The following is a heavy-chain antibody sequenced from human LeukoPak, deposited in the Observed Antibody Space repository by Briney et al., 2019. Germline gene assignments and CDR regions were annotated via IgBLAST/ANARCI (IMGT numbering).Heavy chain of an antibody. CDR1: AFTFSSSW. CDR3: AKDPLNYGSGTYFDY. D-gene: IGHD3-10*01. CDR2: INEDGSKK. Sequence: GGSLRLSCVGSAFTFSSSWMNWVRQAPGKGLEWVANINEDGSKKSYVDSVKGRFTISRGNAKNSLFLQMSSLRAEDTAVYYCAKDPLNYGSGTYFDYWGQGTLVTVSS. J-gene: IGHJ4*02. V-gene: IGHV3-7*01.